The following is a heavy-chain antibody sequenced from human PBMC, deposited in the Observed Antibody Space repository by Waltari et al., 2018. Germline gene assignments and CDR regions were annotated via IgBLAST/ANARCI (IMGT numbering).Heavy chain of an antibody. V-gene: IGHV3-73*01. CDR3: SGGEVTGTDF. D-gene: IGHD6-19*01. CDR1: GFSYSGHS. CDR2: IRRQPYNYAT. Sequence: EVQVVESGGGLVQPGGSLKLPCATSGFSYSGHSIHWVRQTSGKGLEWVGRIRRQPYNYATAYSASVKGRFTISRDDSKNTAYLQMNNLMTEDTAVYYCSGGEVTGTDFWGQGTLVTVSS. J-gene: IGHJ4*02.